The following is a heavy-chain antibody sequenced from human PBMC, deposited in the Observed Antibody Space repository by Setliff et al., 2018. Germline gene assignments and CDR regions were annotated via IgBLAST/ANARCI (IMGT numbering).Heavy chain of an antibody. D-gene: IGHD5-18*01. V-gene: IGHV4-38-2*02. CDR2: IFHSGRS. CDR3: AKDVGDGYGVDPYASGGFDI. Sequence: SETLSLTCAVSGYSISSAYYWGWIRQTPGKGLEWIGSIFHSGRSYYNPSLKSRVTMSVDTSKSQFSLKLSSVTAADTAVYYCAKDVGDGYGVDPYASGGFDIWGQGTLVTVSS. CDR1: GYSISSAYY. J-gene: IGHJ3*02.